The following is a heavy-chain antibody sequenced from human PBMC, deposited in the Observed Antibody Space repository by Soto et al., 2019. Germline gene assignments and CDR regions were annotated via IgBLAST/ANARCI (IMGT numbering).Heavy chain of an antibody. J-gene: IGHJ4*02. CDR3: ATIKLRYFDWL. Sequence: GGSLRLSCAASGFTVSSNYMSWVRQAPGKGLEWVSVIYSGGSTYYADSVKGRFTISRDNSKNTLYLQMHSLRAEDTAVYYCATIKLRYFDWLWGQGTLVTVSS. CDR2: IYSGGST. D-gene: IGHD3-9*01. V-gene: IGHV3-66*01. CDR1: GFTVSSNY.